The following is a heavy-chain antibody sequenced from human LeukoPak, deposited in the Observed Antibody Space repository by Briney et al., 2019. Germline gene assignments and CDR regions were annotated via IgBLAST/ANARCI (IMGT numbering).Heavy chain of an antibody. J-gene: IGHJ4*02. D-gene: IGHD3-10*01. CDR2: ISYSGSII. Sequence: GGSLRLSCAASGFTLRDNYMSWIRQAPGKGLEWVSYISYSGSIIYYADSVKGRFTISRDNAKNSLYLQMNSLRADDTAVCYCAREPSYGSGRVDYWGQGTLVTVSS. V-gene: IGHV3-11*01. CDR3: AREPSYGSGRVDY. CDR1: GFTLRDNY.